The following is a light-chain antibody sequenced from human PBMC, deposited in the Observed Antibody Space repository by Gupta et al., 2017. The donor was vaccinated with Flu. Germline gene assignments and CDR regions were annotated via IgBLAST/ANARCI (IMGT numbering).Light chain of an antibody. CDR3: QQYNNWPRT. Sequence: EIVMTQSPATLSVSPGERATLSCRDSQSVSSNLARYQQKPGQALRLLISAASNRATGIPARCSGSGSGTEFTLTISRLQSEEFAFYYCQQYNNWPRTFGQGTKVEIK. CDR2: AAS. J-gene: IGKJ1*01. CDR1: QSVSSN. V-gene: IGKV3-15*01.